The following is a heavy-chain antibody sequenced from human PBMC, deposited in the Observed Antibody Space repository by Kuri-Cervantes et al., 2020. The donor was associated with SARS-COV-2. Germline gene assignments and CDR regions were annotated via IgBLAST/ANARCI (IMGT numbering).Heavy chain of an antibody. CDR2: IIPIFGTA. CDR1: GGTFSNYA. CDR3: ARAAEDSSGYYYGVYDY. D-gene: IGHD3-22*01. V-gene: IGHV1-69*13. Sequence: SVKVSCKASGGTFSNYAISWVRQAPGQGLEWMGRIIPIFGTANYAQKFQGRVTITADESTSTAYMELSSLRSEDTAVYYCARAAEDSSGYYYGVYDYWGQGTLVTVSS. J-gene: IGHJ4*02.